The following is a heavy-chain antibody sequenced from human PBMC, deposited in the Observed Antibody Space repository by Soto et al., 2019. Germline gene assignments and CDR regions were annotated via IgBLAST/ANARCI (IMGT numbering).Heavy chain of an antibody. CDR3: ARCPLDIVPAVPSDYYYYYYGMDV. D-gene: IGHD2-2*01. Sequence: SETLSLTCTVSGGSVSSGSYYWSWIRQPPGKGLEWIGYIYYSGSTNYNPSLKSRVTISVDTSKNQFSLKLSSVTAADTAVYYCARCPLDIVPAVPSDYYYYYYGMDVWGQGTTVTVSS. CDR1: GGSVSSGSYY. V-gene: IGHV4-61*01. J-gene: IGHJ6*02. CDR2: IYYSGST.